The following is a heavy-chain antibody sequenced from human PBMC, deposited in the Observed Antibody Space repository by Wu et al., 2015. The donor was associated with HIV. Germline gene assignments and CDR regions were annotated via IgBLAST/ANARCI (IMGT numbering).Heavy chain of an antibody. D-gene: IGHD3-22*01. CDR3: ARETIDMDSSGHRAHRGHYFDY. Sequence: QVQLVQSGAEVKKPGASVKVSCQASGYAFTDYYIHWLRQAPGQGLEWMGWINPSSGDTNTAQKFRGRVTLTRETTANRVYLELRSLRSDDTAFYYCARETIDMDSSGHRAHRGHYFDYWGQGTEVTVSS. J-gene: IGHJ4*02. CDR1: GYAFTDYY. CDR2: INPSSGDT. V-gene: IGHV1-2*02.